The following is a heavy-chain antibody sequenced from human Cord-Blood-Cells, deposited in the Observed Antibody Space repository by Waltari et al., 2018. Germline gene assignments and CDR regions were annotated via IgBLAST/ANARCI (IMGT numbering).Heavy chain of an antibody. V-gene: IGHV3-48*03. CDR2: LSSGGSTT. J-gene: IGHJ4*02. Sequence: EVQLVESGGGLVQPGGSLSLSCAASGFTFSSSEMQWARQAPGNGLEWVSYLSSGGSTTYYAYSVRGRFTSARDNTINSLELQMKRLGAEDTAVYECAGEDFYYWGRGTLVTVSS. CDR1: GFTFSSSE. CDR3: AGEDFYY.